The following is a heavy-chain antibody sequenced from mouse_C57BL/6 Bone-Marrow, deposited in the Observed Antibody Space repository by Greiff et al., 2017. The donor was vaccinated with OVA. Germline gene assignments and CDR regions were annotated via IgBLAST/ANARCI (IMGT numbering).Heavy chain of an antibody. CDR3: ARGDNYENPAMDY. CDR2: IYPGGGCT. V-gene: IGHV1-63*01. D-gene: IGHD1-3*01. CDR1: GYTFTNYW. Sequence: QVQLQQSGAELVRPGTSVKMSCKASGYTFTNYWIGWAKQRPGHGLEWIGDIYPGGGCTNYNEKFKGKATMTADKSSSTAYMQFSSLTSEDSAIYYGARGDNYENPAMDYWGQGTSVTVAS. J-gene: IGHJ4*01.